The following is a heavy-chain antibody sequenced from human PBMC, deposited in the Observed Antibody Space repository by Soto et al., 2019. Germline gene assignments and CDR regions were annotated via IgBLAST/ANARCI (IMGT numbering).Heavy chain of an antibody. J-gene: IGHJ4*02. CDR2: ISYDGSNK. CDR3: AKGGAVASSPDY. V-gene: IGHV3-30*18. CDR1: GFTFSSYG. D-gene: IGHD6-19*01. Sequence: AGGSLRLSCAASGFTFSSYGMHWVRQAPGKGLEWVAVISYDGSNKYYADSVKGRFTISRDNSKNTLYLQMNSLRAEDTAVYYCAKGGAVASSPDYWGQGTLVTVSS.